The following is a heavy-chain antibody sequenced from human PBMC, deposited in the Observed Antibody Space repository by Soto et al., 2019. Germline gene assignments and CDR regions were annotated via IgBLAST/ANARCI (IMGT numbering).Heavy chain of an antibody. CDR3: ARVDVVVAADAFDI. CDR1: EFTFSNFG. J-gene: IGHJ3*02. Sequence: ESGGGVVPPGRSLRLSCAASEFTFSNFGMHWVRQAPGKGLEWVAVIYYDVSNEYYADSVKGRFIISRDNSKNTLYLQMNSLRAEDTAVYYCARVDVVVAADAFDIWGQGTRVTVSS. V-gene: IGHV3-33*01. CDR2: IYYDVSNE. D-gene: IGHD2-15*01.